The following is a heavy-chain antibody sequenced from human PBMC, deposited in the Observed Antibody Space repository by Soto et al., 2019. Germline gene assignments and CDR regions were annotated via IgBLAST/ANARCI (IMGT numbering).Heavy chain of an antibody. V-gene: IGHV1-69*02. CDR1: GGTFSSYT. D-gene: IGHD4-17*01. CDR3: ARVAKDGDYQDY. J-gene: IGHJ4*02. CDR2: IIPILGIA. Sequence: QVQLVQSGAEVKKPGSSVKVSCKASGGTFSSYTISWVRQAPGQGLEWMGRIIPILGIANYAQKFQGRVTITADKSTSTAYMELSSLRSDDTAVYYCARVAKDGDYQDYWGQGTLVTVSS.